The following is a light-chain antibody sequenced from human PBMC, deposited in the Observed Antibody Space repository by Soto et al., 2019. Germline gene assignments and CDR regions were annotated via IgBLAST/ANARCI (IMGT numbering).Light chain of an antibody. V-gene: IGKV1-39*01. CDR3: QQSYSTPCS. CDR1: QSISSY. J-gene: IGKJ3*01. CDR2: AAS. Sequence: DIQMTQSPSSLSASVGDRVTITCRASQSISSYLNWYQQKPGKAPKLLIYAASSLRSGVPSRFSGSGSGTHFTRTISSLKPEDFATYYCQQSYSTPCSFGPGTKVDIK.